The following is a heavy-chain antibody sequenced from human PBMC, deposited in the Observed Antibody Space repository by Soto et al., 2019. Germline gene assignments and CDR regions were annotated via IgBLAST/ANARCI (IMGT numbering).Heavy chain of an antibody. CDR2: ISTYNGNT. V-gene: IGHV1-18*03. CDR3: ARDPQYSTSSQVFDY. Sequence: QVQLVQSGAEVKKPGASVKVSCKASGYTFTSYGISWVRQAPGQGLGWVGRISTYNGNTKYAQKVQGRVTMTTDTSTSIAYMELRSLGSDDMAVYYCARDPQYSTSSQVFDYWGQGTLVTVSS. D-gene: IGHD6-6*01. CDR1: GYTFTSYG. J-gene: IGHJ4*02.